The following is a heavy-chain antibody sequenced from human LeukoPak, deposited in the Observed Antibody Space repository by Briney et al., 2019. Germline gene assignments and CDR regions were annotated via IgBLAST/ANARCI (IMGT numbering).Heavy chain of an antibody. CDR2: INSDGSST. CDR3: ARGSVKYYYDSSGYSLFDY. Sequence: GGSLGLSCAASGFTFSSYWMHWVRQAPGKGLVWVSRINSDGSSTSYADSVKGRFIISRDNAKNTLYLQMNSLRAEDTAVYYCARGSVKYYYDSSGYSLFDYWGQGTLVTVSS. V-gene: IGHV3-74*01. D-gene: IGHD3-22*01. J-gene: IGHJ4*02. CDR1: GFTFSSYW.